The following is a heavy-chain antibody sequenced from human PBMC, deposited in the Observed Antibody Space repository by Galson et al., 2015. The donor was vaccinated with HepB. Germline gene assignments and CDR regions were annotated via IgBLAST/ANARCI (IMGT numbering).Heavy chain of an antibody. CDR2: FDPEDGET. V-gene: IGHV1-24*01. CDR3: ATGGLLYGSGSYLDY. J-gene: IGHJ4*02. CDR1: GYTLTELS. D-gene: IGHD3-10*01. Sequence: SVKVSCKVSGYTLTELSMHWVRQAPGKGLEWMGGFDPEDGETIYAQKFQGRVTMTEDTSTDTAYMELSSLRSEDTAVYYCATGGLLYGSGSYLDYWGQGTLVTVSS.